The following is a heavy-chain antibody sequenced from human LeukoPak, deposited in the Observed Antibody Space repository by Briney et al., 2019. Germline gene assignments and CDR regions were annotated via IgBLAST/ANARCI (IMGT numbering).Heavy chain of an antibody. J-gene: IGHJ2*01. CDR3: AKDPLYSSAWWYFDL. Sequence: GGSLRLSCAASGFTFSNYAMSWVRQAPGKGLEWVSAISGSGGSTYYADSVKGRFTISRDNSKNTLYLQMNSLRAEDTAVYYCAKDPLYSSAWWYFDLWGRGTLVTVSS. CDR2: ISGSGGST. CDR1: GFTFSNYA. D-gene: IGHD6-19*01. V-gene: IGHV3-23*01.